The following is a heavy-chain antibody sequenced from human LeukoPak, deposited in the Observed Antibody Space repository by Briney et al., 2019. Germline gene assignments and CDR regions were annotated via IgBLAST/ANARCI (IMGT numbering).Heavy chain of an antibody. V-gene: IGHV3-30*18. D-gene: IGHD5-18*01. CDR3: AKDHTAMATSYFDY. CDR1: GFTFSSYG. J-gene: IGHJ4*02. CDR2: ISYDGSNK. Sequence: PGGSLRLSCAASGFTFSSYGMHWVRQAPGKGLEWVAVISYDGSNKYYADSVKGRFTISRDNSRNTLYLQMNSLRAEDTAVYYCAKDHTAMATSYFDYWGQGTLVTVSS.